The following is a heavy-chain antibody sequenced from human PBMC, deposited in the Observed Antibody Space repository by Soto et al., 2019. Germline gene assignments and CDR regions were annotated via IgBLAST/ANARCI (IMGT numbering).Heavy chain of an antibody. CDR2: ISYDGSNK. V-gene: IGHV3-30*03. CDR1: GFTFSSYG. Sequence: QVQLVESGGGVVQPGRSLRLSCAASGFTFSSYGMHWVRQAPGKGLEWVAVISYDGSNKYYADSVKGRFTISRDNSKNTLYLQMNSVRAEDTAVYYCARPRLVVGDSSPPWFDPWGQGTLVTVSS. D-gene: IGHD6-13*01. J-gene: IGHJ5*02. CDR3: ARPRLVVGDSSPPWFDP.